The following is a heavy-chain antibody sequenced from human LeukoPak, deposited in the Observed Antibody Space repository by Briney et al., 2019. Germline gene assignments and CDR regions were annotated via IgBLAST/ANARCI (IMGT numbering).Heavy chain of an antibody. V-gene: IGHV1-8*01. CDR1: GYTFTSYD. CDR2: MNPNSGNT. D-gene: IGHD2-15*01. CDR3: ARTLTSLLLYYYGMDV. J-gene: IGHJ6*02. Sequence: ASVKVSCKASGYTFTSYDINWVRQATGQGLEWMGWMNPNSGNTGYARKFQGRVTMTRNTSISTAYMELSSLRSEDTAVYYCARTLTSLLLYYYGMDVWGQGTTVTVSS.